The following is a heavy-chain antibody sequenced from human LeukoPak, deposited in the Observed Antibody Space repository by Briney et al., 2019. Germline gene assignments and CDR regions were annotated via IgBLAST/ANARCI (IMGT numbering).Heavy chain of an antibody. V-gene: IGHV3-7*01. CDR3: ARELGATPFYYYGMDV. Sequence: GGSLRLSCAASGFTFSSYAMSWVRQAPGKGLEWVANIKQDGSEKYYVDSVKGRFTISRDNAKNSLYLQMNSLRAEDTAVYYCARELGATPFYYYGMDVWGQGTTVTVSS. CDR2: IKQDGSEK. D-gene: IGHD1-26*01. CDR1: GFTFSSYA. J-gene: IGHJ6*02.